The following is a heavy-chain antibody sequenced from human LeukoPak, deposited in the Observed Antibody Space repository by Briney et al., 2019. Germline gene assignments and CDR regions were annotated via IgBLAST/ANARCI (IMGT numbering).Heavy chain of an antibody. CDR1: GFTFSSYW. J-gene: IGHJ4*02. D-gene: IGHD2-21*01. CDR2: IKQDGSEK. CDR3: ARGGGYCGGDCYGIDY. Sequence: PGGSLRLSCAASGFTFSSYWMSWVRQAPGKGLEWVANIKQDGSEKYYADSVKGRFTISRDNAQNSLYLQMNSLRAEDTAVYYCARGGGYCGGDCYGIDYWGQGILVTVSS. V-gene: IGHV3-7*01.